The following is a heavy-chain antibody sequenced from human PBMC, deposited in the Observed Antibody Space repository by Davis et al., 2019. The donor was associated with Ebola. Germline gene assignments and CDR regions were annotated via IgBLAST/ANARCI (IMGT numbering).Heavy chain of an antibody. V-gene: IGHV4-34*01. CDR2: INHSGGT. J-gene: IGHJ6*02. CDR1: GGSFSGYY. Sequence: SETLSLTCGVYGGSFSGYYWGWIRQPPGKGLEWIGEINHSGGTNYNPSLKSRVTISVDTSKNQLSLKLNYVTAADTAVYYCTRGWGMDVWGQGATVTVSS. CDR3: TRGWGMDV.